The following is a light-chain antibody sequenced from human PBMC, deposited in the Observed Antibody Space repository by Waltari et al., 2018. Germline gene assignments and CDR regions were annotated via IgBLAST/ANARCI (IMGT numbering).Light chain of an antibody. Sequence: IVMTQSPDTLSVSPGETATLSCRASRNINSNLAWYHQKPGQPPRLPIHAASTRAPGVPARFSGSGSGTEFTLTISNLQSEDFAVYYCQQYSNWPPITFGQGTRLEIK. J-gene: IGKJ5*01. CDR3: QQYSNWPPIT. CDR2: AAS. CDR1: RNINSN. V-gene: IGKV3-15*01.